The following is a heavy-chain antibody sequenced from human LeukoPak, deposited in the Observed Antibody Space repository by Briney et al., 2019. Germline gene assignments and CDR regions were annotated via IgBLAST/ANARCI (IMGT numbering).Heavy chain of an antibody. Sequence: SETLSLTCTVSGGSISSYYWSWIRQPPGKGLEWIGYIYYSGSTNYNPSLTSRVTISVDTSKNQFSLKLSSVAAADTAVYYCAILSPGIAAAGTDNWFDPWGQGTLVTVSS. CDR2: IYYSGST. J-gene: IGHJ5*02. V-gene: IGHV4-59*01. CDR3: AILSPGIAAAGTDNWFDP. CDR1: GGSISSYY. D-gene: IGHD6-13*01.